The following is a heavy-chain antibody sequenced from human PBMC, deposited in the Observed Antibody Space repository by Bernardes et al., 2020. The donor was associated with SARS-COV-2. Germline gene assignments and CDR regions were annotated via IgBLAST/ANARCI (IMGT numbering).Heavy chain of an antibody. CDR2: VNSDGSRI. V-gene: IGHV3-74*03. Sequence: GGSLRLSCAASGFTVSVYWMHWVRQAPGKGLVWVARVNSDGSRITYADSVKGRFTISRDHAKNTLYLQMNSLRAEDTAVYYCEREEGYVLGLSYHYYGMDVWGQGTTVTVSS. CDR3: EREEGYVLGLSYHYYGMDV. D-gene: IGHD5-12*01. J-gene: IGHJ6*02. CDR1: GFTVSVYW.